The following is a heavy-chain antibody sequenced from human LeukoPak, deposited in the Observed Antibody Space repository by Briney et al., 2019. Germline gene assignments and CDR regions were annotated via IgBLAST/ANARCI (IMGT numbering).Heavy chain of an antibody. D-gene: IGHD4-17*01. J-gene: IGHJ5*02. CDR1: GGTFSSYA. CDR2: IIPIFGTA. CDR3: ARDYGDYAFTFDP. V-gene: IGHV1-69*13. Sequence: SVKVSCKASGGTFSSYAISWVRQAPGQGLEWMGGIIPIFGTANYAQKFQGRVTITADESTSTAYMELSSLRSEDTAVYYCARDYGDYAFTFDPWGQGTLATVSS.